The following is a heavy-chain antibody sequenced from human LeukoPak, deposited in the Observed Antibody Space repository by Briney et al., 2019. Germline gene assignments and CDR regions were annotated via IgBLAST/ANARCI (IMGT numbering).Heavy chain of an antibody. Sequence: GGSLRLSCATSGFIFDDYAMYWVRLVPGKGLEWVSRISWNSVSESYADSVRGRFTISRDNAENSLHLQMESLRPEDTALYFCAKDVDGSGSRFDYWGQGTLVIVS. D-gene: IGHD3-10*01. CDR1: GFIFDDYA. J-gene: IGHJ4*02. V-gene: IGHV3-9*01. CDR3: AKDVDGSGSRFDY. CDR2: ISWNSVSE.